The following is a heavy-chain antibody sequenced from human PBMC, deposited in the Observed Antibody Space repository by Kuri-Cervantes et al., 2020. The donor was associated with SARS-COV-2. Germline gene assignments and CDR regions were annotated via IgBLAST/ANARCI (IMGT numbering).Heavy chain of an antibody. J-gene: IGHJ3*02. CDR2: INHSGST. Sequence: SETLSLTCAVYGGSFSGYYWSWIRQPPGKGLEWIGEINHSGSTNYNPSLKSRVTISVDTSKNQFSLKLSSVTAADTAVYYCARVRPYGSGSYRDAFDIWGQGTTVTVSS. V-gene: IGHV4-34*01. CDR1: GGSFSGYY. D-gene: IGHD3-10*01. CDR3: ARVRPYGSGSYRDAFDI.